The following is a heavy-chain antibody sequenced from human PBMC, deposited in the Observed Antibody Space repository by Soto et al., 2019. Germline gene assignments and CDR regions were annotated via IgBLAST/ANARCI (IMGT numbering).Heavy chain of an antibody. CDR1: GGSISPYY. V-gene: IGHV4-59*01. D-gene: IGHD3-10*01. J-gene: IGHJ4*02. CDR3: ARGGGLFEY. CDR2: IQYSGST. Sequence: PSETLSLTCTVSGGSISPYYWSWIRQAPGKGLEWVGYIQYSGSTNYNPSLKSRVTISVDTSKNQFSLKLTSVTAADTAMYCCARGGGLFEYWGQGTLVTVSS.